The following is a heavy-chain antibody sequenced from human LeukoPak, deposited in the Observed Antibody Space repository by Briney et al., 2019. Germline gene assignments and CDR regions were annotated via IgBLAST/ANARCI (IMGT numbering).Heavy chain of an antibody. J-gene: IGHJ6*02. D-gene: IGHD6-13*01. CDR2: INHSGST. V-gene: IGHV4-34*01. CDR1: GGSFSGYY. Sequence: SETLSLTCAVYGGSFSGYYWSWIRQPPGKGLEWIGEINHSGSTNYNPSLKSRVTISVDTSKNQFSLKLSSVTAADTAVYYCARDHGPPQLVPYYYGMDVWGQGTTVTVSS. CDR3: ARDHGPPQLVPYYYGMDV.